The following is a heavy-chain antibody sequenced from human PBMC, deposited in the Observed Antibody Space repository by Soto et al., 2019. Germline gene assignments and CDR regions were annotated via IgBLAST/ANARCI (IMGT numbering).Heavy chain of an antibody. Sequence: ASVKVSCKASGYTFSSYRITWVRQAPGQGLEWMGWISGYSGNTHYAQKVQDRVTLTTDSSTSTAYMELRSLRSDDTAVYYCARDLSAGTTGYWGQGTLVTVS. J-gene: IGHJ4*02. CDR3: ARDLSAGTTGY. D-gene: IGHD1-7*01. V-gene: IGHV1-18*01. CDR2: ISGYSGNT. CDR1: GYTFSSYR.